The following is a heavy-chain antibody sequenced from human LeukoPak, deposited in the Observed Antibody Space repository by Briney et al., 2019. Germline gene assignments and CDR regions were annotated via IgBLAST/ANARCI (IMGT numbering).Heavy chain of an antibody. D-gene: IGHD1-26*01. Sequence: GGSLRLSCAASGFTFSSYGMHWVRQAPGKGLEWVAVIWYDGSNEYYADSVKGRFTISRDNSKNTLYLQMNSLRAEDTAVYYCAKAYYSGSYYPFDYWGQGTLVTVSS. CDR1: GFTFSSYG. CDR3: AKAYYSGSYYPFDY. CDR2: IWYDGSNE. J-gene: IGHJ4*02. V-gene: IGHV3-33*06.